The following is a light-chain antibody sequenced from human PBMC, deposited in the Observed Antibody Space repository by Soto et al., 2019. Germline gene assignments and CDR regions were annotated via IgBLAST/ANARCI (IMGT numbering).Light chain of an antibody. CDR1: SSDVGKYDY. CDR3: ISYVAGSYV. J-gene: IGLJ1*01. CDR2: EVS. V-gene: IGLV2-8*02. Sequence: LAQPPSASRSPGQSLTISCTGTSSDVGKYDYVSWFQHHPGKAPKLIIYEVSKRPSGVPDRFSGSKSGSTASLTVSGLQTEDEADYYSISYVAGSYVFGPGTKVTVL.